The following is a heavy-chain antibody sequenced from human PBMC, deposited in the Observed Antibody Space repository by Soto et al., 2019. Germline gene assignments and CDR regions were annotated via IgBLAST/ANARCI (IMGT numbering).Heavy chain of an antibody. CDR2: ISCDGSNK. Sequence: PGGSLRLSCAASGFTFSSYGMHWVRQAPGKGLEWVAVISCDGSNKYYADSVKGRFTISRDNSKNTLYLQMNSLRAEDTAVYYCAKGYDSSGYPYYFDYWGQGTLVTVSP. D-gene: IGHD3-22*01. V-gene: IGHV3-30*18. CDR1: GFTFSSYG. CDR3: AKGYDSSGYPYYFDY. J-gene: IGHJ4*02.